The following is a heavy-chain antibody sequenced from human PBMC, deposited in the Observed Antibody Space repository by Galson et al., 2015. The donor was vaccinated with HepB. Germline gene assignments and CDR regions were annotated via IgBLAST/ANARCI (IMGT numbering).Heavy chain of an antibody. V-gene: IGHV1-18*01. CDR1: GYTFTSYG. D-gene: IGHD5-12*01. Sequence: SVKVSCKASGYTFTSYGISWVRQAPGQGLEWMGWISAYNGNTNYAQKLQGRVTMTTDTSTSTAYMELRSLRSDDTAVYYCARDATVATTYYYYYMDVWGKGTTVTVSS. CDR2: ISAYNGNT. J-gene: IGHJ6*03. CDR3: ARDATVATTYYYYYMDV.